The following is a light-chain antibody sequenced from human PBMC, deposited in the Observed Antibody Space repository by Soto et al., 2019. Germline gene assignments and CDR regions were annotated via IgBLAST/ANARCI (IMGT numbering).Light chain of an antibody. Sequence: DIQMTQSPSSVSASEGDRVTITCQASQDVSNYLNWYQQKLGKAPKLLIYDASNLETGVPSRFSGSGSGTYFSFTISSLQPEDFATYYCQQYSNLITFGQGTKVDI. CDR1: QDVSNY. CDR3: QQYSNLIT. CDR2: DAS. V-gene: IGKV1-33*01. J-gene: IGKJ1*01.